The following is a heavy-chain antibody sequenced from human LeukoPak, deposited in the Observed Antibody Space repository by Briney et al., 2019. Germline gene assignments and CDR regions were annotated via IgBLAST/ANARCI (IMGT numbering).Heavy chain of an antibody. CDR3: AREDVVVFAFDL. D-gene: IGHD3-22*01. CDR1: GVSITDYY. CDR2: VSASGTA. Sequence: SETLSLICSVSGVSITDYYWNWIRQPAGKGLEWIGRVSASGTANYNPSLKSRVPLSVGTAQNQSSLKLTSVTGADTAVYYCAREDVVVFAFDLWGQGTKVTVSS. V-gene: IGHV4-4*07. J-gene: IGHJ3*01.